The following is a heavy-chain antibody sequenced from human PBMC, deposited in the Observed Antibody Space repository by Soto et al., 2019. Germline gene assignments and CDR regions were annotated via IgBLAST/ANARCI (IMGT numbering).Heavy chain of an antibody. CDR1: GFTFSSYG. D-gene: IGHD3-16*01. CDR2: ISYDGSNK. J-gene: IGHJ6*02. CDR3: AKDLRRRGFWGSHYYYGMDV. Sequence: QVQLVESGGGVVQPGRSLRLSCAASGFTFSSYGMHWVRQAPGKGLEWVAVISYDGSNKYYADSVKGRFTISRDNSKHTLYLQMNSLRAEDTAVYYCAKDLRRRGFWGSHYYYGMDVWGQGTTVTVSS. V-gene: IGHV3-30*18.